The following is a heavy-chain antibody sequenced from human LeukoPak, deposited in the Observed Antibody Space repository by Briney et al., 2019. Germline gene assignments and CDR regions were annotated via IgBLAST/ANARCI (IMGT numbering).Heavy chain of an antibody. V-gene: IGHV3-48*03. CDR1: GFTFSPYG. D-gene: IGHD2-21*01. CDR3: ARNGGGLDY. CDR2: IGNSDSDT. J-gene: IGHJ4*02. Sequence: GGSLRHSCAASGFTFSPYGMIWVRQAPGKGLEWVSYIGNSDSDTYYSDSVKGRFTISRDNAKNSLYLQMNSLRAEDTAVYYCARNGGGLDYWGQGTLVTVSS.